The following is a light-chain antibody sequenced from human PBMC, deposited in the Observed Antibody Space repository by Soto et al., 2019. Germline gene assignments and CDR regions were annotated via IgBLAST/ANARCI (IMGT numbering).Light chain of an antibody. CDR1: QSVSSN. Sequence: EIVMTQSPATLSVSPGERATLSCRASQSVSSNLAWYQQKPCQATRLLIYGASTRATGIPARFSGSGSGTEFTLTISSLQSADFAVYSCQQYNNWPPLTFGGGTKVEIK. J-gene: IGKJ4*01. CDR3: QQYNNWPPLT. CDR2: GAS. V-gene: IGKV3-15*01.